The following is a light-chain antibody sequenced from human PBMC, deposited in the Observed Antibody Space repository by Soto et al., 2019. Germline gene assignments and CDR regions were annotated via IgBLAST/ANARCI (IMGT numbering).Light chain of an antibody. CDR3: QHYNNWPIT. CDR2: GAS. CDR1: QSVSSSQ. Sequence: VLKESPGTLSLSPRERATLSCRSSQSVSSSQLAWYQHKPGQAPRLLIYGASTRAPGIPARFSGSGSGTEFTLTISSLQSEDFALYYCQHYNNWPITFGQGTRLEI. V-gene: IGKV3-15*01. J-gene: IGKJ5*01.